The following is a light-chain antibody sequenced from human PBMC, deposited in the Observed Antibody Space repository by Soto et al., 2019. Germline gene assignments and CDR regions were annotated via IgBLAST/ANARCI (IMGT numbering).Light chain of an antibody. CDR2: DVS. V-gene: IGLV2-14*01. CDR1: SSDVGGYNY. J-gene: IGLJ1*01. CDR3: TSYTSSITYG. Sequence: QSALTQPASVSGSPGQSIAISCTGTSSDVGGYNYVSWYQQHPGKAPKLIIYDVSNRPSGISNRFSGSKSGNTVSLTISGLQAEDEADYYCTSYTSSITYGFGTGTKVTVL.